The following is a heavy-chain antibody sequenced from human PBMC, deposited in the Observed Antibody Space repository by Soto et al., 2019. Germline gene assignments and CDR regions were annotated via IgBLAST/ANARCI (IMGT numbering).Heavy chain of an antibody. V-gene: IGHV1-69*08. J-gene: IGHJ6*03. CDR2: IIPILGIA. CDR1: GGTFSSYT. CDR3: ARDQVSAHYYYMDV. Sequence: QVQLVQSGAEVQKPGSSVKVSCKASGGTFSSYTISWVRQAPGQGLEWMGRIIPILGIANYAQKCQGRVTITADKSTSTAYMELSSLRSEDTAVYYCARDQVSAHYYYMDVWGKGTTVTVSS.